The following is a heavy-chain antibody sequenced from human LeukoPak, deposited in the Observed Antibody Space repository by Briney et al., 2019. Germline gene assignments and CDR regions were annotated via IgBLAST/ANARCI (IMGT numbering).Heavy chain of an antibody. V-gene: IGHV3-21*01. J-gene: IGHJ6*03. CDR2: ISSGSSYI. CDR3: ARVVSTSGKFYMDV. D-gene: IGHD1-1*01. Sequence: GGSLRLSCAASGFTFSSYTMNWVRQAPGKGLEWVSIISSGSSYIHYANSVRGRFTISRDNNKNSLDLQMNSLGSDDTAVYYCARVVSTSGKFYMDVWGTGTTVTVSS. CDR1: GFTFSSYT.